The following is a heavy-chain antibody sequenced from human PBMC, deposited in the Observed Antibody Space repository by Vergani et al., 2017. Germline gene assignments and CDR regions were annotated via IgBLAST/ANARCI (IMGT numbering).Heavy chain of an antibody. CDR2: IIPIFGTA. Sequence: QVQLVQSGAEVKKPGSSVKVSCKASGGTFSSYAISWVRQAPGQGLEWMGGIIPIFGTANSAQKFQGRVTITADESTSTAYMELSSLRSEDTAVYYCAREGVAYCSSTSCYTHWFDPWGQGTLVTVSS. D-gene: IGHD2-2*02. CDR1: GGTFSSYA. V-gene: IGHV1-69*12. CDR3: AREGVAYCSSTSCYTHWFDP. J-gene: IGHJ5*02.